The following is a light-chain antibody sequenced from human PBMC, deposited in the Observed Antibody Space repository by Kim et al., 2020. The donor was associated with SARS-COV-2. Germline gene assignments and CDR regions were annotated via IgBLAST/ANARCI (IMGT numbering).Light chain of an antibody. CDR1: GSDVGAYNF. J-gene: IGLJ3*02. CDR2: DVT. V-gene: IGLV2-14*04. Sequence: GQSITISCPGTGSDVGAYNFVSWYQQHPGKAPKLMIYDVTKRPSGVSNRFSGSKSGNTASLTISGLQAEDETDYYCSSYAGSSTWVFGGGTKLTVL. CDR3: SSYAGSSTWV.